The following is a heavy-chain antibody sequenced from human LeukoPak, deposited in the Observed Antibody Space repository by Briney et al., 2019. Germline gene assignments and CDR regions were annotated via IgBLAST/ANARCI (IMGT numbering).Heavy chain of an antibody. Sequence: PSETLSLTCTVSGGSISSSSYYWGWIRQPPGKGLEWIGSIYYSGSTYYNPSLKSRVTISVDTSKNQFSLKLSSVTAADTAVYYCARDRIVGVRGTFDPWGQGTLVTVSS. CDR2: IYYSGST. V-gene: IGHV4-39*07. CDR3: ARDRIVGVRGTFDP. D-gene: IGHD1-26*01. J-gene: IGHJ5*02. CDR1: GGSISSSSYY.